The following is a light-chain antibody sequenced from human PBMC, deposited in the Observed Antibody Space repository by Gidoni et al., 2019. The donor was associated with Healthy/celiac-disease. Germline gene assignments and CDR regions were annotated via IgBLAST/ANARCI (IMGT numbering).Light chain of an antibody. Sequence: DIHMTQSPSSGSASVGDRVTITCRASQGMISWLAWYQQKPGKAPKLLIYVASSLQSGVPSRFSGSGSGTDFTLTISSLQPEDFATYYCQQANSFPWGLTFGGXTKVEIK. J-gene: IGKJ4*01. CDR1: QGMISW. CDR2: VAS. V-gene: IGKV1-12*02. CDR3: QQANSFPWGLT.